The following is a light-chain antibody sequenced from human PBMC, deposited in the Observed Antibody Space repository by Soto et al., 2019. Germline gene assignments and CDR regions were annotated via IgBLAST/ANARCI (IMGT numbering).Light chain of an antibody. CDR2: GAS. J-gene: IGKJ1*01. CDR3: QQYGSSGT. CDR1: QSVSNNY. Sequence: EIVLTQSPGTLSLSPGESATLSCRASQSVSNNYLAWYQQKPGQATRLLIYGASNRATGSPDRFSGSVSGTDCTLTSGRLEPEAFAGYYFQQYGSSGTFCPGTKVEIK. V-gene: IGKV3-20*01.